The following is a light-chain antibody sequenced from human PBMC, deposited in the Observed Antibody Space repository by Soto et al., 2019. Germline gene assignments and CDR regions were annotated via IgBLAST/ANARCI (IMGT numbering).Light chain of an antibody. CDR1: QSVLYSSNNKNY. Sequence: VLTPSPYSLSFSLGARATINCKSSQSVLYSSNNKNYLAWYQQRPGQAPRLLISGASTRASGIPARFSGSGSGTDFTLTISSLQAEDVAVYYCQQYYSTTPTFGQGTKVDIK. CDR2: GAS. V-gene: IGKV4-1*01. J-gene: IGKJ1*01. CDR3: QQYYSTTPT.